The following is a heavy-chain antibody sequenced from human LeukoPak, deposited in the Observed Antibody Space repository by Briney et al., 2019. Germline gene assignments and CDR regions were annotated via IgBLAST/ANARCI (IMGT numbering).Heavy chain of an antibody. J-gene: IGHJ6*03. Sequence: ASVKVSCKASGGTFSSYAISWVRQAPGQGLEWMGGIIPIFGTANYAQKFQGRVTITTDESTSTAYMELSSLRSEDTAVYYCARSKGIHYYGSGSQSPYYYYMDVWGKGTTVTVSS. D-gene: IGHD3-10*01. CDR1: GGTFSSYA. CDR2: IIPIFGTA. V-gene: IGHV1-69*05. CDR3: ARSKGIHYYGSGSQSPYYYYMDV.